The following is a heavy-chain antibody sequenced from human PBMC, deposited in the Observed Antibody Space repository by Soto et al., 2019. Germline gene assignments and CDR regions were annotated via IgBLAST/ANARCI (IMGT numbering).Heavy chain of an antibody. Sequence: QVQVVQSGAEVKKPESSVTVSCKPSGGTFNTYTVNWVRLAPGHGLEWMGRFIPILDMANYAQKFQDRVTITADRSTVTAYMELNSRTSDDKAVYYCAITYCRDNSCPRDFDFWGPGTRVTVSS. CDR1: GGTFNTYT. D-gene: IGHD2-21*01. J-gene: IGHJ4*02. CDR2: FIPILDMA. CDR3: AITYCRDNSCPRDFDF. V-gene: IGHV1-69*02.